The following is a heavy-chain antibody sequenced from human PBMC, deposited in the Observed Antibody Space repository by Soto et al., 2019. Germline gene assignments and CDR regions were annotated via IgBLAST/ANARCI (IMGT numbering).Heavy chain of an antibody. J-gene: IGHJ6*02. V-gene: IGHV3-74*01. CDR1: AFTFSSYW. CDR2: INSDGSIT. Sequence: GGSLRLSCAASAFTFSSYWRNWVRQAPGKGPVWVSRINSDGSITGYADSVKGRFTISRDNAKNTLYLQMNSLSAEDTAVYYCARRDQIAYYYGMDVWGQGTTVTVSS. CDR3: ARRDQIAYYYGMDV. D-gene: IGHD2-21*01.